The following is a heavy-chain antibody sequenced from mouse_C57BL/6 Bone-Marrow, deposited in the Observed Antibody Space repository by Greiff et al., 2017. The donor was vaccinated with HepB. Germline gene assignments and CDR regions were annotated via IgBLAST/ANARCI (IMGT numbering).Heavy chain of an antibody. J-gene: IGHJ2*01. V-gene: IGHV3-6*01. CDR2: ISYDGSN. CDR3: ARVTTVVERGYYFDY. CDR1: GYSITSGYY. D-gene: IGHD1-1*01. Sequence: EVQVVESGPGLVKPSQSLSLTCSVTGYSITSGYYWNWIRQFPGNKLEWMGYISYDGSNNYNPSLKNRISITRDTSKNQFFLKLNSVTTEDTATYYCARVTTVVERGYYFDYWGQGTTLTVSS.